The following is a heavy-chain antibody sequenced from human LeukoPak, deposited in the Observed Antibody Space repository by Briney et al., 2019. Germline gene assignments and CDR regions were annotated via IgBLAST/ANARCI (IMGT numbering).Heavy chain of an antibody. CDR2: IYYSGST. J-gene: IGHJ4*02. CDR1: GGSIRGYY. CDR3: ARYGSGTYPRFDY. Sequence: SETLSLTCTVSGGSIRGYYWSWIRQPPGKGLEWIGYIYYSGSTNYNPSLQSRVTISVDTSKNQFSLNLTSVTAEDTAVYYCARYGSGTYPRFDYWGQGILVSVSS. D-gene: IGHD3-10*01. V-gene: IGHV4-59*08.